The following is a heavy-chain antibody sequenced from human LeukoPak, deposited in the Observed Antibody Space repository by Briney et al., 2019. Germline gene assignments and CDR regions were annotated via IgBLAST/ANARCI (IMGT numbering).Heavy chain of an antibody. D-gene: IGHD2-2*01. CDR2: IYTSESTNYNPSL. J-gene: IGHJ5*02. CDR1: GGSISSYY. V-gene: IGHV4-4*08. CDR3: ASTQDCSSTSCYGPTAYNWFDP. Sequence: SETLSLTCTVSGGSISSYYWSWIRQPPGKGLEWIGYIYTSESTNYNPSLNYNPSLKSRVTISIDTSKNQFSLKLSSVTAADTAVYYCASTQDCSSTSCYGPTAYNWFDPWGQGTLVTVSS.